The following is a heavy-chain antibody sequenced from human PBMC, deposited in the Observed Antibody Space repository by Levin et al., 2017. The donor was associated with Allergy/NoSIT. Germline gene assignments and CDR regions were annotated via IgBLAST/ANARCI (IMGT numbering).Heavy chain of an antibody. CDR3: AREAGSLTPDDALDI. V-gene: IGHV3-72*01. J-gene: IGHJ3*02. Sequence: PGGSLRLSCAASGFTFSDYYMDWVRQAPGKGLEWVGRIRNKAKSYTTEYAASVKGRFTISRDDSKNSLYLQMNSLKTEDTAVYYCAREAGSLTPDDALDIWGQGTMVTVSS. CDR2: IRNKAKSYTT. CDR1: GFTFSDYY. D-gene: IGHD3-10*01.